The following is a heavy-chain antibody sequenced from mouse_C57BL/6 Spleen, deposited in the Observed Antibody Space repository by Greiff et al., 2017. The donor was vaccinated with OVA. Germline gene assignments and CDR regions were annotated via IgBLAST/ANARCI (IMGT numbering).Heavy chain of an antibody. CDR1: GYTFTSYW. CDR3: ARRDVLRYSAMDY. CDR2: IDPSDGYT. Sequence: QVQLQQPGAELVMPGASVKLSCKASGYTFTSYWMHWVKQRPGQGLEWIGEIDPSDGYTNYNQKFQGKSTLTVDKSSSTAYMQLSSLTSEYSAVYYCARRDVLRYSAMDYWGQGTSVTVSS. D-gene: IGHD1-1*01. V-gene: IGHV1-69*01. J-gene: IGHJ4*01.